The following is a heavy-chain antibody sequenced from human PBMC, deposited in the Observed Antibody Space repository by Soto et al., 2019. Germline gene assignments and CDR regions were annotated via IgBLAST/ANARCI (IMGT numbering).Heavy chain of an antibody. CDR2: ISFDGRVT. D-gene: IGHD2-21*02. CDR1: GFTFNSLS. Sequence: QVHLVESGGGMVQPGTSLRLSCTASGFTFNSLSLHWVRQRPDKGLEWVAVISFDGRVTYYADFVKGRFTVSRDNSKNPIYLQVNSLRAEATAVYYCAREPYGDSQYFDYWGQGTLVTVSS. J-gene: IGHJ4*02. CDR3: AREPYGDSQYFDY. V-gene: IGHV3-30*04.